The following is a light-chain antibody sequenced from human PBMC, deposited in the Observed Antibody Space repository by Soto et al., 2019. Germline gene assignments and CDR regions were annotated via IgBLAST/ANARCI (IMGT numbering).Light chain of an antibody. CDR3: QQREDWPRA. Sequence: ESVLTQSPGTLSFSPGERATLSCRASQSVYRNYLAWYQQKPGQAPRLLIYDASQRATGVPARFSASGSGTDFTLTISSLELEDFAIYYCQQREDWPRAFGGGTKVDIK. J-gene: IGKJ4*01. V-gene: IGKV3-11*01. CDR1: QSVYRNY. CDR2: DAS.